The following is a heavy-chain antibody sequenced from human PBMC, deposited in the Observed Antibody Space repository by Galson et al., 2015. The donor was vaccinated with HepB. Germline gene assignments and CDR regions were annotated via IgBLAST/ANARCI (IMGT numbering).Heavy chain of an antibody. CDR1: GFTFSDYY. D-gene: IGHD6-25*01. V-gene: IGHV3-11*06. CDR3: VRGGREPF. J-gene: IGHJ4*02. CDR2: ISATKSRYSCSSST. Sequence: SLRLSCAASGFTFSDYYMSWIRQAPGKGPEWISYISATKSRYSCSSSTKYADSVKGRLTSSRDNPKTSKYLQMNSWRVEDTAVYFCVRGGREPFWGQGTLVSVSS.